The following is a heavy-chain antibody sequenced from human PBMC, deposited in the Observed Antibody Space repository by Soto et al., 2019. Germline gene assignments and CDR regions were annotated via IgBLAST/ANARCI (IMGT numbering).Heavy chain of an antibody. V-gene: IGHV4-31*03. CDR2: IYYSGST. J-gene: IGHJ6*02. CDR3: AAMRVVKRYYGMDV. D-gene: IGHD3-22*01. Sequence: SETLSLTCTVSGGSISSGGYYWSWIRQHPGKGLEWIGYIYYSGSTYYNPSLKSRVTISVDTSKNQFSLKLSSVTAADTAVYYRAAMRVVKRYYGMDVWGQGTTVTVSS. CDR1: GGSISSGGYY.